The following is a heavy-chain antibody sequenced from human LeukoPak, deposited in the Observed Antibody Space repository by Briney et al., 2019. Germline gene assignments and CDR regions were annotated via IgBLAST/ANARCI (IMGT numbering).Heavy chain of an antibody. J-gene: IGHJ4*02. D-gene: IGHD3-10*01. V-gene: IGHV3-74*03. Sequence: GGSLRLSCAASGFTFSSYWMHWVRQAPGKGLVWVSRINSDGSSTTYADSVKGRFTISRDNAKNTLYLQMNSLRAEDTAVYYCARDVISPLYYFAYWGQGTLVTVSS. CDR1: GFTFSSYW. CDR3: ARDVISPLYYFAY. CDR2: INSDGSST.